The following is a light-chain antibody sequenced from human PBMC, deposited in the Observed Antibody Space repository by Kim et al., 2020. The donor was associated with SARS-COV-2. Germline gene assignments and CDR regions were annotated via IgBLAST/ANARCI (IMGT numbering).Light chain of an antibody. CDR2: DNN. Sequence: QSVLTQPPSVSAAPGQKVTISCSGSSSNIGNNYVSWYQQLPGTAPKILIYDNNKRPSGIPDRFSGSKSGTSATLGITGLQTGDEADYYCGTWDSSLSAGVVFGGGTQLTVL. J-gene: IGLJ2*01. CDR1: SSNIGNNY. V-gene: IGLV1-51*01. CDR3: GTWDSSLSAGVV.